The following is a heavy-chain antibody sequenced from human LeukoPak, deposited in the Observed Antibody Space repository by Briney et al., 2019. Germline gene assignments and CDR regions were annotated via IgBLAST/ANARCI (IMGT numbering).Heavy chain of an antibody. CDR1: GFTFSSYA. V-gene: IGHV3-23*01. CDR2: ISGSGGST. Sequence: GGSLRLSCAASGFTFSSYAMSWVRQAPGKGLEWVSAISGSGGSTYYADSVRGRFTISRDNSKNTLYLQMNSLRAEDTAVYYCAKVTGYCSSTSCYTSNWFDPWGQGTLVTVSS. CDR3: AKVTGYCSSTSCYTSNWFDP. D-gene: IGHD2-2*02. J-gene: IGHJ5*02.